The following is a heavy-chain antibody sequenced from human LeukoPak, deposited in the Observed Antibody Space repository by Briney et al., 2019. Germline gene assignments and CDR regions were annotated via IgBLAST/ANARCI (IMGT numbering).Heavy chain of an antibody. D-gene: IGHD2-2*01. J-gene: IGHJ5*02. CDR2: ISYDGSNK. CDR3: ARDFPHIVVVPAASLNWFDP. Sequence: GRSLRLSCAASGFTFSSYATHWVRQAPGKGLEWVAVISYDGSNKYYADSVKGRFTISRDNSKNTLYLQMNSLRAEDTAVYYCARDFPHIVVVPAASLNWFDPWGQGTLVTVSS. V-gene: IGHV3-30-3*01. CDR1: GFTFSSYA.